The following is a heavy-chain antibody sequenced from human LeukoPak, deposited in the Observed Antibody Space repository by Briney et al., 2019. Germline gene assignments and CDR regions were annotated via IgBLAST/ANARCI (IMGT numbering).Heavy chain of an antibody. CDR2: ISGSGGST. CDR3: ASIDVGATEGAFDI. D-gene: IGHD1-26*01. J-gene: IGHJ3*02. V-gene: IGHV3-23*01. Sequence: PGGSLRLSCAASGFTFSSYAMSWVRQAPGKGLEWVSAISGSGGSTHYADSVKGRFTITRDNSKDTVDLQMNSLRAEDTAVYYCASIDVGATEGAFDIWGQGTMVTVSS. CDR1: GFTFSSYA.